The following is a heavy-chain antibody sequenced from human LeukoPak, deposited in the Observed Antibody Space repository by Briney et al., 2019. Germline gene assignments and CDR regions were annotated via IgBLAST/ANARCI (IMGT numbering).Heavy chain of an antibody. J-gene: IGHJ4*02. CDR2: ISSSGSTI. D-gene: IGHD2-15*01. CDR1: GFTFSSYE. V-gene: IGHV3-48*03. Sequence: GGSLRLXCAASGFTFSSYEMNWVRQAPGKVLEWVSYISSSGSTIYYADSVKGRFTISRDNAKNSLYLQMNSLRAEDTAVYYCARDGREWWELYTSALGYWGQGTLVTVSS. CDR3: ARDGREWWELYTSALGY.